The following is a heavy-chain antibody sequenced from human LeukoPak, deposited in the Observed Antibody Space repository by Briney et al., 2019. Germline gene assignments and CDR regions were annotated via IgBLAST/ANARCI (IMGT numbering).Heavy chain of an antibody. CDR2: INHSGST. CDR3: AKSGGYGLIDY. D-gene: IGHD1-26*01. J-gene: IGHJ4*02. CDR1: GGSFSGYY. V-gene: IGHV4-34*01. Sequence: PSETLSLTCAVYGGSFSGYYWSWIRQPPGKGLEWIGEINHSGSTNYNPSLKSRVTISVDTSENQFSLRLSSVTAADTAMYYCAKSGGYGLIDYWGQGTLVTVSS.